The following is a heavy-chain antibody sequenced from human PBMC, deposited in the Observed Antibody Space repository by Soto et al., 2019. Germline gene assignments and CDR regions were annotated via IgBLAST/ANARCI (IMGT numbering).Heavy chain of an antibody. CDR2: INTYNGHT. Sequence: QVQLVQSGTEVKKPGASVKVSCKASGYTFTNYGISWVRQAPGQGLEWLAWINTYNGHTNYAQKLQGRVTLTTDTSTSTAYMELRSLRSDDTAVYYCARDLLYSSRSTLRFDIWGQGTMVTVSS. V-gene: IGHV1-18*01. D-gene: IGHD6-13*01. CDR1: GYTFTNYG. J-gene: IGHJ3*02. CDR3: ARDLLYSSRSTLRFDI.